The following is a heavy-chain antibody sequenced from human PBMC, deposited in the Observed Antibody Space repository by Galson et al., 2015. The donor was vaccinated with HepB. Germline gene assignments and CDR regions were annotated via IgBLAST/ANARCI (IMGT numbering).Heavy chain of an antibody. CDR1: DYTFINYG. CDR2: IYPADSDT. D-gene: IGHD2/OR15-2a*01. J-gene: IGHJ3*02. Sequence: KVSCKASDYTFINYGIGWVRQMPGKGLEWMGIIYPADSDTRYSPSFQSQVTISADKSISTAYLQWSSLKASDTAMYYCARKGTLRHDASDIWGQGTMVTVSS. CDR3: ARKGTLRHDASDI. V-gene: IGHV5-51*01.